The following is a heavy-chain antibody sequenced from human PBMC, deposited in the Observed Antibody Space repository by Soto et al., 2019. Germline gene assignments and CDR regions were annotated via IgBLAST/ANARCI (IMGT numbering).Heavy chain of an antibody. J-gene: IGHJ6*02. V-gene: IGHV4-31*03. Sequence: SETLSLTCTVSGGSISSGGYYWSWIRQHPGKGLEWIGYIYYSGSTYYNPSLKSRVTISVDTSKNQFSLKLSSVTAADTAVYYCARKHPMAGGYYYGMDVWGQGTTVTSP. CDR2: IYYSGST. D-gene: IGHD2-21*01. CDR1: GGSISSGGYY. CDR3: ARKHPMAGGYYYGMDV.